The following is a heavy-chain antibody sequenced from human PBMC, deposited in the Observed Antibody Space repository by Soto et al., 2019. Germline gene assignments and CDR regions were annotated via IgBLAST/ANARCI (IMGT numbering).Heavy chain of an antibody. V-gene: IGHV4-31*03. CDR3: ARYTVLRFLEWSHYYYGMDV. D-gene: IGHD3-3*01. Sequence: SETLSLTCTVSGGSISSGGYYWSWIRQHPGKGLEWIGYIYYSGSTYYNPSLKSRVTISVDASKNQFSLKLSSVTAADTAVYYCARYTVLRFLEWSHYYYGMDVWGQGTTVTVSS. CDR1: GGSISSGGYY. J-gene: IGHJ6*02. CDR2: IYYSGST.